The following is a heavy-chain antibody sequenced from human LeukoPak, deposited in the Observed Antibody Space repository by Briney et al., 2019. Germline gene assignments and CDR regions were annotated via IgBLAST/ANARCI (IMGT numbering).Heavy chain of an antibody. CDR3: THSVGIVVVTSEDEYFLH. Sequence: PGPTLVKPTQTLTLTCTFSGFSLSTSGVGVGWIRQPPGKALEWLALIFWDDDKRYNPSLESRLSITKDTSKDQVVLTMTNMDPADTATYYCTHSVGIVVVTSEDEYFLHWGQGSLVIVSS. J-gene: IGHJ1*01. CDR2: IFWDDDK. D-gene: IGHD2-21*02. CDR1: GFSLSTSGVG. V-gene: IGHV2-5*02.